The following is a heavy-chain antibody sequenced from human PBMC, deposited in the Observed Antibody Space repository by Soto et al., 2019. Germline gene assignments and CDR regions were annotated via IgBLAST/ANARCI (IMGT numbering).Heavy chain of an antibody. Sequence: VLSLRLSCSASGFTFSSYDMHWVRQGPGKGLEWVSAIGTAGDTNYAGSVKGRFTISRENAKNSLYLQMNSLRAGDTAIYFCARALGPTLFDYWGQGTLVTVS. J-gene: IGHJ4*02. CDR1: GFTFSSYD. CDR2: IGTAGDT. CDR3: ARALGPTLFDY. V-gene: IGHV3-13*04.